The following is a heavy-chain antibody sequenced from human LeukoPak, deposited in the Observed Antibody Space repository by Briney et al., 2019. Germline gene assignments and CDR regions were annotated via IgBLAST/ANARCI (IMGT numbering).Heavy chain of an antibody. J-gene: IGHJ4*02. CDR3: AKDWDTTGYPSGVFDH. CDR1: GGSISSYY. CDR2: IYYSGST. Sequence: PSETLSLTCTVSGGSISSYYWSWIRQPPGKGLEWIGYIYYSGSTNYNPSLKSRVTISVDTSKNQFSLKLSSVTAADTAIYYCAKDWDTTGYPSGVFDHWGQGALVTVSS. D-gene: IGHD3-22*01. V-gene: IGHV4-59*01.